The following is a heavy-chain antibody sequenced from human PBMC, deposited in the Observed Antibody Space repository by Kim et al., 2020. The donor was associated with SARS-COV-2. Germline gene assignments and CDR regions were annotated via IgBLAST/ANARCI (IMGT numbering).Heavy chain of an antibody. D-gene: IGHD6-25*01. Sequence: SGTLSLTCTVSGASISGYYWSWIRQPPGKGLEWIGFIFSSGTTNYNPSLASRVTISVESSQNQVSLKQASVAGTDTALYYCSRGTYRSVFDPWGQGT. CDR2: IFSSGTT. V-gene: IGHV4-59*01. CDR1: GASISGYY. J-gene: IGHJ5*02. CDR3: SRGTYRSVFDP.